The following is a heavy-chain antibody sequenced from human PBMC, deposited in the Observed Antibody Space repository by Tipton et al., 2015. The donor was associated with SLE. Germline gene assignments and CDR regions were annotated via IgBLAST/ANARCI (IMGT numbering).Heavy chain of an antibody. Sequence: SLRLSCAASGFTFNTYVMHWVRQAPGKGLEWVAVVWHDGINKYYADSVKGRFTISRDNSKNTLYLQLNSLRTEDTAVYFCARADCANGVCYLSLGYHGIDVWGQGTTVTVSS. V-gene: IGHV3-33*01. CDR2: VWHDGINK. CDR3: ARADCANGVCYLSLGYHGIDV. D-gene: IGHD2-8*01. CDR1: GFTFNTYV. J-gene: IGHJ6*02.